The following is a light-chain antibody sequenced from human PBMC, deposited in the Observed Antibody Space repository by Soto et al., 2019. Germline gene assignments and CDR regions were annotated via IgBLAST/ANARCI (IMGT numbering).Light chain of an antibody. CDR2: DVS. CDR1: SSDVGGYNY. CDR3: SSYTSSSPVV. V-gene: IGLV2-14*01. Sequence: SVLPKPASVSVSPGQSITISCTGTSSDVGGYNYVSWYQQHPGKAPKLMIYDVSNRPSGVSNRFSGSKSGNTASLTISGLQAEDEADYYCSSYTSSSPVVFGGGTKVTVL. J-gene: IGLJ2*01.